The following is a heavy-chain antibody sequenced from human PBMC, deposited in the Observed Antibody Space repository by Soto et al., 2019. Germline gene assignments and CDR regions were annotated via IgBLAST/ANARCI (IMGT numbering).Heavy chain of an antibody. D-gene: IGHD6-19*01. CDR3: ARTSGWPRYYFDY. CDR1: GGSISSSGSNSDY. V-gene: IGHV4-39*01. CDR2: VFVSGTT. J-gene: IGHJ4*02. Sequence: PSETLSLTCTVSGGSISSSGSNSDYWGWIRQPPGKGLEWIGTVFVSGTTYSNPSLKSRVTISLNTSKNQFSLRLSSVTAADTAVYFCARTSGWPRYYFDYWGPGTLVTVSS.